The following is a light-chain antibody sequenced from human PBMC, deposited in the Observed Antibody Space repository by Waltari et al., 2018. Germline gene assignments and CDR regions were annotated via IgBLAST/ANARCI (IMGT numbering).Light chain of an antibody. J-gene: IGKJ4*01. CDR2: WAS. CDR3: QQYYSAPLT. Sequence: DIVMTQSPDSLAVSLGERATINCKSSQSVLSSSNNKNYIVWYQQKPGQPPKWLIYWASTREFGVPDRFSGSRSGTDFTLTISSLQAEDVAVYYCQQYYSAPLTFGGGTKVEIK. V-gene: IGKV4-1*01. CDR1: QSVLSSSNNKNY.